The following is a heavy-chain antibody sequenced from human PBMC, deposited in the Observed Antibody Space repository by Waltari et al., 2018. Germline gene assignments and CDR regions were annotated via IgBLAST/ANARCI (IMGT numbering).Heavy chain of an antibody. V-gene: IGHV4-59*11. CDR2: ILNSATT. D-gene: IGHD2-21*01. CDR3: ARGYGAYCGEDCSDPFDI. CDR1: GDSIRGHY. J-gene: IGHJ3*02. Sequence: QVQLQESGPGLVEPSETLSLTCTVSGDSIRGHYWSWIRQPPGTGLEWIGDILNSATTKYNPSLKSRVTISGDMSKNQLALRLTSMTAADTAVYYCARGYGAYCGEDCSDPFDIWGRGTMVTVSS.